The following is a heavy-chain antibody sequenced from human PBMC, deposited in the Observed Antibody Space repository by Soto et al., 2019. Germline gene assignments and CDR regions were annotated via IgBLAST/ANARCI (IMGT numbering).Heavy chain of an antibody. CDR2: ISSSGSTI. V-gene: IGHV3-11*01. J-gene: IGHJ4*02. D-gene: IGHD5-12*01. Sequence: GGSLRLSCAASGFTFSDYYMSWIRQAPGKGLEWVSYISSSGSTIYYADSVKGRFTISRDNAKNSLYLQMNSLRAEDTAVYYCARGDTLRNIVATIDYFDYWGKGTLVTVSS. CDR1: GFTFSDYY. CDR3: ARGDTLRNIVATIDYFDY.